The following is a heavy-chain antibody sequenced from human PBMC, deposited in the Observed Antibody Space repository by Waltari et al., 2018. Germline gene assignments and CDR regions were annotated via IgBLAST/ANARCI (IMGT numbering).Heavy chain of an antibody. CDR1: GFTFSSYE. CDR2: ISSRGRTI. Sequence: EVQLVESGGGLVQPGGSLRLSCAASGFTFSSYEMNWVRPAPGKGLEWVSYISSRGRTIYYADAVKGRFNISRENAKNSLYLQMNSLRAEDTAVYYCARAVTGGTMIVVGGRYFDLWGRGTLVTVSS. D-gene: IGHD3-22*01. J-gene: IGHJ2*01. CDR3: ARAVTGGTMIVVGGRYFDL. V-gene: IGHV3-48*03.